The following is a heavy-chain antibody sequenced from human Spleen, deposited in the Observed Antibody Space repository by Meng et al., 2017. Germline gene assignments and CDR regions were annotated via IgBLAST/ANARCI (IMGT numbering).Heavy chain of an antibody. V-gene: IGHV4-34*01. Sequence: QVQLHQRGAGLVKPSATLSLTCVVSGGSFSDYYWSWIRQPPGKGLEWIGEINHSGSTNYNPSLESRATISVDTSQNNLSLKLSSVTAADSAVYYCARGPTTMAHDFDYWGQGTLVTVSS. D-gene: IGHD4-11*01. CDR3: ARGPTTMAHDFDY. J-gene: IGHJ4*02. CDR1: GGSFSDYY. CDR2: INHSGST.